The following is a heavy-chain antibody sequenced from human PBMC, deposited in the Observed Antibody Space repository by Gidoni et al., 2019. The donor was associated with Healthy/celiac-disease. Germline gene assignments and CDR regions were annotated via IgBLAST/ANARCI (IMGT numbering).Heavy chain of an antibody. CDR3: ASRTSYDPIPYYYYYMDV. CDR1: GGTFSSYA. D-gene: IGHD2-2*01. J-gene: IGHJ6*03. CDR2: IIPIFGTA. Sequence: QVQLVQSGAEVKKPGSSVKVSCKASGGTFSSYAISWVRQAPGQGLEWMGGIIPIFGTANYAQKFQGRVTITADKSTSTAYMELSSLRSEDTAVYYCASRTSYDPIPYYYYYMDVWGKGTTVTVSS. V-gene: IGHV1-69*06.